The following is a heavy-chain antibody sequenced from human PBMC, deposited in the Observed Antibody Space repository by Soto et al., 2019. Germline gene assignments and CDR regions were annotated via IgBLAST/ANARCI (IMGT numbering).Heavy chain of an antibody. V-gene: IGHV1-46*01. CDR3: AREVEIRSFGVGLFDY. J-gene: IGHJ4*02. D-gene: IGHD3-3*01. CDR2: INPSGGST. Sequence: QVQLVQSGAEVKKPGASVKVSCKASGYTFTSYYMHWVRQAPGQGLEWMGIINPSGGSTSYAQKFQGRVTRTXXTXAXKVYMGLSSLRSEDTAVYYCAREVEIRSFGVGLFDYWGKGTLFTVSS. CDR1: GYTFTSYY.